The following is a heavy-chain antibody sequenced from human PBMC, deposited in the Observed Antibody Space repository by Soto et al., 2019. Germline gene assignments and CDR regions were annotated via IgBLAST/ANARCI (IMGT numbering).Heavy chain of an antibody. D-gene: IGHD3-10*01. J-gene: IGHJ5*02. CDR3: ARVSMVRGVIVLGWFDP. CDR1: EFTFSNYW. CDR2: IKSGGST. V-gene: IGHV3-74*01. Sequence: GGSLRLSCAASEFTFSNYWMYWVRQAPGKGLVWVSRIKSGGSTSYAQKFQGRVTMTRDTSTSTVYMELSSLRAGGTAVYYCARVSMVRGVIVLGWFDPGAQGTRVTASS.